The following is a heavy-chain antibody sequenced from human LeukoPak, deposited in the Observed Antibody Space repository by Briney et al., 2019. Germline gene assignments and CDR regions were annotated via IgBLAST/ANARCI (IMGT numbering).Heavy chain of an antibody. CDR2: ISYDGSNK. CDR1: GFTFSSYA. Sequence: GGSLRLSCAASGFTFSSYAMHWVRQAPGKGLEWVAVISYDGSNKYYADSVKGRFTISRDNSKNTLYLQMNSLRAEDTAVYYCAREASFGEPVDYWGQGTLVTVSS. J-gene: IGHJ4*02. V-gene: IGHV3-30-3*01. D-gene: IGHD3-10*01. CDR3: AREASFGEPVDY.